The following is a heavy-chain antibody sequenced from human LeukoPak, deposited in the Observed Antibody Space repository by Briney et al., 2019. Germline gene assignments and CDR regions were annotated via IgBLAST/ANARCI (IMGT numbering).Heavy chain of an antibody. J-gene: IGHJ4*02. CDR2: ISAYNGNI. Sequence: ASVEVSCKASGYTFTSYGICWVRQAPGQGLEWMGWISAYNGNINYAQKFQGRITMTTDTSTSTAYMELRSLRSDDTAVYFCARALVVVTAIPDSWGQGTPVTVSS. D-gene: IGHD2-21*02. CDR1: GYTFTSYG. CDR3: ARALVVVTAIPDS. V-gene: IGHV1-18*01.